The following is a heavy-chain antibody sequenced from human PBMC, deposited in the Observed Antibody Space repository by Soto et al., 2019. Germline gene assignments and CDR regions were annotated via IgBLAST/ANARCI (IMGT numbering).Heavy chain of an antibody. CDR2: IYHSGST. V-gene: IGHV4-30-2*01. CDR3: DRIIAHQEFFEY. Sequence: SETLSLTCAFSVGSISSGGYSCSWMRQPPWKGLEWIGYIYHSGSTYYNPSLKSRVTISVDRSKNQFSLKLSSVTAADTAVYYCDRIIAHQEFFEYLGQGTLDSVSS. CDR1: VGSISSGGYS. D-gene: IGHD6-13*01. J-gene: IGHJ4*02.